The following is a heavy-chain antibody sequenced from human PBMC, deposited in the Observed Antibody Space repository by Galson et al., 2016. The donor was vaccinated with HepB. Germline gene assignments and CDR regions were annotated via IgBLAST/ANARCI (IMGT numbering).Heavy chain of an antibody. CDR3: ARVGVHSYGYMSTWSDF. CDR2: IVPIFRTA. J-gene: IGHJ4*02. D-gene: IGHD5-18*01. V-gene: IGHV1-69*13. Sequence: SVKVSCKASGGTFSSYAIAWVRQAPGQGLEWMGGIVPIFRTANYAQKFQGRVNITADESTTTSYVELRSLRSEDTAVYYCARVGVHSYGYMSTWSDFWGQGTLVTVSS. CDR1: GGTFSSYA.